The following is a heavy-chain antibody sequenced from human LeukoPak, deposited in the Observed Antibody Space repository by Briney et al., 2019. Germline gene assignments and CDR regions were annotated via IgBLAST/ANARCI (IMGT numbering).Heavy chain of an antibody. Sequence: SETLSLTCAVYGGSFSGYYWSWIRKPPGKGLEWIGEINHSGSTNYNPSLKSRVTISVDTSKNQFSLKLSSVTAADTAVYYCARGVLELPDYWGQGTLVTVSS. D-gene: IGHD1-7*01. CDR2: INHSGST. CDR1: GGSFSGYY. V-gene: IGHV4-34*01. J-gene: IGHJ4*02. CDR3: ARGVLELPDY.